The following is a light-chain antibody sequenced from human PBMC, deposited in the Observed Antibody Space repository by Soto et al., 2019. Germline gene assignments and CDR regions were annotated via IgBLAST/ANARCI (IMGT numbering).Light chain of an antibody. CDR2: SSN. V-gene: IGLV1-44*01. CDR3: AAWDDSLNARYV. J-gene: IGLJ1*01. CDR1: SSNIGST. Sequence: QSVLTQPPSASGTPGQRVTIPCSGSSSNIGSTVNWYQQLPGTAPKLLLYSSNQRSAGVPDRFSGSKSGPSASLAISGLQSEDEADYFCAAWDDSLNARYVFGTGTKVT.